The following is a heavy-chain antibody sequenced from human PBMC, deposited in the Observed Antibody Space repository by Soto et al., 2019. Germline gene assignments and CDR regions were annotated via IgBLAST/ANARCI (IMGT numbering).Heavy chain of an antibody. Sequence: SETLSLTCAVYGGSFSGYYWSWIRQPPGKGLEWIREINHSGSTNYNSSLKSLVTISVDPSKNHFSLKLSFVTAADTALFYCARGLPATIFGVVFNWFDPWGQGTLVTVSS. CDR1: GGSFSGYY. D-gene: IGHD3-3*01. CDR2: INHSGST. V-gene: IGHV4-34*01. CDR3: ARGLPATIFGVVFNWFDP. J-gene: IGHJ5*02.